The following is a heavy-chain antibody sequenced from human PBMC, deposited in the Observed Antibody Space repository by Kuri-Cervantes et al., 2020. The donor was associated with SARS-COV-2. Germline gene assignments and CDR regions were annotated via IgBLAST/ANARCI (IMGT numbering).Heavy chain of an antibody. CDR3: ARGRGPGDFWSGLNWFDP. J-gene: IGHJ5*02. Sequence: GGSLRLSCAASGFTVNSNYMSWVRPAPGKGLEWVSVIYSSGSTNYADSVKGRFTISRDNFKNTLYLQMSSLRAEDTAVYYCARGRGPGDFWSGLNWFDPWGQGTLVTVSS. CDR2: IYSSGST. D-gene: IGHD3-3*01. CDR1: GFTVNSNY. V-gene: IGHV3-53*01.